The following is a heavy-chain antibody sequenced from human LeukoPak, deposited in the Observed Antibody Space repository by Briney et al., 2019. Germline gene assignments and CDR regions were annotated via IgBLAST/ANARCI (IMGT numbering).Heavy chain of an antibody. V-gene: IGHV1-2*02. D-gene: IGHD3-9*01. CDR2: INPNSGGT. CDR3: ARVAPYYDILTGRSTFDI. CDR1: GYTFTGYY. Sequence: ASVKVSCKASGYTFTGYYMHWVRQAPGQGLEWMGCINPNSGGTNYAQKFQGRVTMTRDTSISTAYMELSRLRSDDTAVYYCARVAPYYDILTGRSTFDIWGQGTMVTVSS. J-gene: IGHJ3*02.